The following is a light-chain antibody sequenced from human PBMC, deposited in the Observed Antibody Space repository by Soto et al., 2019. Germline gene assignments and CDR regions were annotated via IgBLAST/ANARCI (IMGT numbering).Light chain of an antibody. J-gene: IGKJ1*01. CDR2: GAS. CDR1: QSVSSN. V-gene: IGKV3-15*01. Sequence: EIVMTQSPATLSVSPGERATLSCRASQSVSSNLAWYQQKPGQAPRLLIYGASTRATGIPARFSGSGSGTVFTLTISSLHSEYFAVYYCQHYNNWPPWTFGQGTKVEIK. CDR3: QHYNNWPPWT.